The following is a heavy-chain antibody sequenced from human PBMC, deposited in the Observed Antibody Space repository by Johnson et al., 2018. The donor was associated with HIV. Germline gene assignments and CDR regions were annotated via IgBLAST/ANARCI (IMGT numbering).Heavy chain of an antibody. CDR3: LWRPAAFDI. CDR1: GFTFDDYA. Sequence: VQLVEPGGGLVQPGRSLRLSCAASGFTFDDYAMHWVRQAPGKGLEWVSGISWNSGSIGYADTVKGRFTISRDHAKNSLYLQMNSLRAEDTALYYCLWRPAAFDIWGQGTMVTVSS. D-gene: IGHD2-2*01. V-gene: IGHV3-9*01. CDR2: ISWNSGSI. J-gene: IGHJ3*02.